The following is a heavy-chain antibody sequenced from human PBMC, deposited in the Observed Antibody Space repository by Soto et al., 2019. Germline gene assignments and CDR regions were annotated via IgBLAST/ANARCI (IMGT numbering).Heavy chain of an antibody. D-gene: IGHD1-26*01. J-gene: IGHJ2*01. V-gene: IGHV5-51*01. CDR2: IYPGDSDS. Sequence: PGESLKISCEASGYDFISYWIGWVRQMPGKGLEWMGIIYPGDSDSRYSPSFQGQVTFSADKSISTAYLQWNSLKASDTAIYYCARVVAGTTRFFDLWGRGTLVTVSS. CDR1: GYDFISYW. CDR3: ARVVAGTTRFFDL.